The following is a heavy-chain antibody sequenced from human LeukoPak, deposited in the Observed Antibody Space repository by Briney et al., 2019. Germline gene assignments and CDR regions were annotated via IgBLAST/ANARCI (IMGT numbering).Heavy chain of an antibody. CDR1: GFTFSSYA. Sequence: GGSLRLSCAASGFTFSSYAMSWVRQAPGKGLEWVAVISYDGSNKYYVDSVKGRFTISRDNSKNTLYLQMNSLRAEDTAVYYCAKAYYDSSGYDYWGQGTLVTVSS. CDR2: ISYDGSNK. CDR3: AKAYYDSSGYDY. J-gene: IGHJ4*02. D-gene: IGHD3-22*01. V-gene: IGHV3-30*18.